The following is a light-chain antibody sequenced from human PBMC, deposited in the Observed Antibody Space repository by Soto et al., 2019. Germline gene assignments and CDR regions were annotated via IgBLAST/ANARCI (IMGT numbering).Light chain of an antibody. CDR1: SSDVDGYNY. J-gene: IGLJ1*01. V-gene: IGLV2-14*03. Sequence: QSALTQPASVSGSPGQSIAISCTGPSSDVDGYNYVSWYQHHPGKAPKIMIYDVSSRPSGVSNRFSGSKSGNTASLTISGLQAEDEADYYCISYTTISTYVFGTGTKLTVL. CDR2: DVS. CDR3: ISYTTISTYV.